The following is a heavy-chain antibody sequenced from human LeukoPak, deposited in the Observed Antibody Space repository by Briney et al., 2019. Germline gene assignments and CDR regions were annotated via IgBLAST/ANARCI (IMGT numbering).Heavy chain of an antibody. CDR1: GFTFSSYG. CDR3: AKERIRFQFFFDY. J-gene: IGHJ4*02. CDR2: ISYDGSNI. Sequence: GGSLRLSCAASGFTFSSYGMHWVRQAPGKGLEWVAVISYDGSNIYYGDSVKGRFTISRDNSRNRLYLQMNSLRSEDTAIYYCAKERIRFQFFFDYWGQGTPVTVSS. V-gene: IGHV3-30*18. D-gene: IGHD3-3*02.